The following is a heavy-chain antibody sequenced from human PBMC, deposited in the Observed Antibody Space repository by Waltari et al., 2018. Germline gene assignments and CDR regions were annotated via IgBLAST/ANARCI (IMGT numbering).Heavy chain of an antibody. Sequence: QVQLVQSGAEVKKPGASVKVSCKASGYTFTSYAMHWVRQAPGQRLEWMGWINAGNGNTKYSQKFQGRVTITRDTSASTAYMELSSLRSEDTAVYYCAREGAPYSSSWYPFDYWGQGTLVTVSS. CDR3: AREGAPYSSSWYPFDY. V-gene: IGHV1-3*01. CDR1: GYTFTSYA. J-gene: IGHJ4*02. D-gene: IGHD6-13*01. CDR2: INAGNGNT.